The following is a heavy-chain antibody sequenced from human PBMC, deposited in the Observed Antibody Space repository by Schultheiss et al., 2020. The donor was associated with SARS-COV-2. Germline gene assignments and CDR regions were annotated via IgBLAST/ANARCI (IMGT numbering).Heavy chain of an antibody. CDR1: GFTFSSYG. D-gene: IGHD2-2*01. J-gene: IGHJ3*02. V-gene: IGHV3-21*01. CDR2: ISSSSSYI. CDR3: ARVGEYHDAFDI. Sequence: GGSLRLSCAASGFTFSSYGMNWVRQAPGKGLEWVSSISSSSSYIYYADSVKGRFTISRDNAKNSLYLQMNSLRAEDTAVYYCARVGEYHDAFDIWGQGTMVTVSS.